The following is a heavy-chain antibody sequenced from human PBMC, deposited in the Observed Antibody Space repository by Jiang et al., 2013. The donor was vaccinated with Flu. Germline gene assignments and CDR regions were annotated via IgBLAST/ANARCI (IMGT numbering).Heavy chain of an antibody. V-gene: IGHV4-4*09. CDR1: GGSISSSY. J-gene: IGHJ3*02. CDR3: ARLRGHGDAFDI. Sequence: PGLVKPWETLSLICTVSGGSISSSYWSWIRQPPGKGLEWVGYSYTSGSINYNPSLKSRVTISIDTSKNQFSLRLSSVTAADTAVYYCARLRGHGDAFDIWGQGTMVTVSS. CDR2: SYTSGSI.